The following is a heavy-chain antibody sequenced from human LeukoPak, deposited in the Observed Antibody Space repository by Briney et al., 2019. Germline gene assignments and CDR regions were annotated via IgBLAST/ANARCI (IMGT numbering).Heavy chain of an antibody. CDR3: TRRGVTRFYDY. Sequence: GGSLRHSCAASGFTFSACAMSWVRQAPGRGLEGVSVIRGSGGSTNYADSVKGRFTISRDNSKNTLYLQMNSLRAEDTAVYFCTRRGVTRFYDYWGQGTLVTVSS. J-gene: IGHJ4*02. V-gene: IGHV3-23*01. CDR1: GFTFSACA. D-gene: IGHD3-10*01. CDR2: IRGSGGST.